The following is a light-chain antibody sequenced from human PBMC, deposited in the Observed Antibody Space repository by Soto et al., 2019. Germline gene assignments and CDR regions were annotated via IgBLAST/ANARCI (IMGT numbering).Light chain of an antibody. CDR3: SSYTSVSTLV. J-gene: IGLJ1*01. V-gene: IGLV2-14*01. CDR1: SNDVGAYNF. CDR2: EVS. Sequence: QSALTQPASVSGSLGQSITISCTGTSNDVGAYNFVSWYQQLPGKAPKLIIYEVSNRPSGVSHRFSGSKSGNTASLTISGLQAADESYYYCSSYTSVSTLVFGTGTKLTVL.